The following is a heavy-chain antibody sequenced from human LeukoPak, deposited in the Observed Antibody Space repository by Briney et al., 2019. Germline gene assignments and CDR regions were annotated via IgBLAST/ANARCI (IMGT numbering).Heavy chain of an antibody. J-gene: IGHJ4*02. CDR3: ARRDEYSSGWYLFY. V-gene: IGHV5-51*01. Sequence: GESLKISCKGFGDSFTKFWIGWVRQMPGKGLEWMGIIYPGNSDTRYSPSFQGQVTMSADKSISTAYLQWSSLKASDTAMYYCARRDEYSSGWYLFYWGQGTLVTVSS. CDR2: IYPGNSDT. D-gene: IGHD6-19*01. CDR1: GDSFTKFW.